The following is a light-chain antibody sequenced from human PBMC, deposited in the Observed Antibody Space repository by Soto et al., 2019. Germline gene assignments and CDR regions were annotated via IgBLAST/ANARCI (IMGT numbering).Light chain of an antibody. J-gene: IGLJ1*01. CDR3: CSYAGSSV. CDR2: EVS. Sequence: QSALTQPASVSGSPGQSITISCTGTSSDVGSYNLVSWYQQHPGKAPKVMIYEVSKRPSGVSNRFSGSKSGNTASLTISGLQAEDEADYYCCSYAGSSVFGTGTKVTVL. CDR1: SSDVGSYNL. V-gene: IGLV2-23*02.